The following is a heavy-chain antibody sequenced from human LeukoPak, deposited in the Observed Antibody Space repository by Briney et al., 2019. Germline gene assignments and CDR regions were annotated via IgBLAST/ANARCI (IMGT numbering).Heavy chain of an antibody. J-gene: IGHJ4*02. CDR1: VFTFGNYA. Sequence: GGSLRLSCAASVFTFGNYAESGVRQAPGKGLEWVSGISSSGTNTYYADSVKGRFTISNLKSENIQLLKMNSLRGGDTAIYHCAKHSRAVVVAAKVYLGQGSLVTVSS. V-gene: IGHV3-23*01. CDR3: AKHSRAVVVAAKVY. CDR2: ISSSGTNT. D-gene: IGHD2-15*01.